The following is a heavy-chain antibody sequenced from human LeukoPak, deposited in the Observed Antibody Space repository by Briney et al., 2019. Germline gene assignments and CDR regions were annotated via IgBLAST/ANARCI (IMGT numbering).Heavy chain of an antibody. Sequence: PGGSLRLSCAASGFTFSSYWMSWVRQAPGKGLEWVANIKQDGSEKYYVDSVKGRFTISRDNAKNSLYLQMNSLRAEDTAVYYCARGRSRYGDYGDYWGQGTLVTVSS. J-gene: IGHJ4*02. CDR3: ARGRSRYGDYGDY. CDR1: GFTFSSYW. CDR2: IKQDGSEK. D-gene: IGHD4-17*01. V-gene: IGHV3-7*01.